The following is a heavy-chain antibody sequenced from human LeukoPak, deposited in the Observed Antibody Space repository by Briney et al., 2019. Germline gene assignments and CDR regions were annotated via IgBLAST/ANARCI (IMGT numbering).Heavy chain of an antibody. V-gene: IGHV3-23*01. CDR2: ISGSGGST. CDR1: GFTFSSYG. J-gene: IGHJ4*02. CDR3: AKDSAYYDILTGYQPFFDY. D-gene: IGHD3-9*01. Sequence: GGSLRLSCAASGFTFSSYGMSWGRQAPGKGVEWGSAISGSGGSTYYADSVKGRFTISRDNSKTTLYMQMNSLRAEDTAVYYCAKDSAYYDILTGYQPFFDYWGQGTLVTVSS.